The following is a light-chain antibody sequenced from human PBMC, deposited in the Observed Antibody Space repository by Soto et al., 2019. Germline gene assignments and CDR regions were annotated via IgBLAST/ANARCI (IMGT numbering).Light chain of an antibody. CDR3: QQYDNLPRAVT. V-gene: IGKV1-33*01. Sequence: DIQMTQSPSSLSASVGDRVTITCQASQDISNYLNWYQQKPGKAPKLLIYDASNLETGVPSRFSGSGSGTDFTFTISSLQPEDIATYYCQQYDNLPRAVTLGPGTKVDIK. J-gene: IGKJ3*01. CDR1: QDISNY. CDR2: DAS.